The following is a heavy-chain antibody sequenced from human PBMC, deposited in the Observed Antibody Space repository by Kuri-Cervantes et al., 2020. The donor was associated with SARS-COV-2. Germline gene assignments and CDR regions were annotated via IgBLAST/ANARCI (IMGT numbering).Heavy chain of an antibody. CDR2: INAGNGKT. D-gene: IGHD3-3*01. CDR1: GYTFTSYA. Sequence: ASVKVSCKASGYTFTSYAIHWVRQAPGQRLEWMGWINAGNGKTEYSQKLQGRVTITRDTSARTAYMEVSSLRSEDTAVFYCAREGDYWSGYPFDYWGQGSLVTVSS. CDR3: AREGDYWSGYPFDY. J-gene: IGHJ4*02. V-gene: IGHV1-3*01.